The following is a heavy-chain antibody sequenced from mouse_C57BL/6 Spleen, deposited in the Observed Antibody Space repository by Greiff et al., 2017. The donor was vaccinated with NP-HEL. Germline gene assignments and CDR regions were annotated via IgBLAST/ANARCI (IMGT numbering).Heavy chain of an antibody. CDR1: GYTFTSYW. Sequence: QVQLKQPGAELVMPGASVKLSCKASGYTFTSYWMHWVKQRPGQGLEWIGEIDPSDSYTNYNQKFKGKSTLTVDKSSSTAYMQLSSLTSEDSAVYYCARGNYVDMDYWGQGTSVTVSS. CDR3: ARGNYVDMDY. V-gene: IGHV1-69*01. D-gene: IGHD1-1*01. CDR2: IDPSDSYT. J-gene: IGHJ4*01.